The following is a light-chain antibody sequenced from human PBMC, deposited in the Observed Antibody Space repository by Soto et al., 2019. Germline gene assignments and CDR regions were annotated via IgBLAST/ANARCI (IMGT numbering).Light chain of an antibody. J-gene: IGLJ2*01. CDR1: SSDVGGYNY. CDR3: SSYGGSHTVV. CDR2: EVS. V-gene: IGLV2-8*01. Sequence: QSALTQPPSASGSPGQSVTISCTGSSSDVGGYNYVSWYQQHPGKAPKLMIYEVSKRPSGVPDRLSGSKSGNTASLTVSGLQAEYEADYYCSSYGGSHTVVFGGGTKVTVL.